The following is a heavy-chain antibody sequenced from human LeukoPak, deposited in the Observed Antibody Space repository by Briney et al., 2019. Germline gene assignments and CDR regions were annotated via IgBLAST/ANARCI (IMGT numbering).Heavy chain of an antibody. CDR2: ISSSSSYV. J-gene: IGHJ3*02. CDR3: AREGIQLWLPGGAFDI. Sequence: GGSLRLSCAASGFTFSSYSMNWVRQAPGKGLEWVSSISSSSSYVYYADSVKGRFTISRDNAKNSLYLQMNSLRAEDTAVYYCAREGIQLWLPGGAFDIWGQGTMVTVSS. V-gene: IGHV3-21*01. D-gene: IGHD5-18*01. CDR1: GFTFSSYS.